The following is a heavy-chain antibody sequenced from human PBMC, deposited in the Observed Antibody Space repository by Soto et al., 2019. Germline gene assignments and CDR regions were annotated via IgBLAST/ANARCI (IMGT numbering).Heavy chain of an antibody. Sequence: QVQLQQWGAGLLKPSETLSLTCAVYGGSFSGYYWSWIRQPPGKGLEWIGEINHSGSTNYNPSLKSRVTISVDTSKNQFSLKLSSVTAADTAVYYCARGRFVRRILSVWGQGTMVTVSS. J-gene: IGHJ3*01. CDR2: INHSGST. CDR3: ARGRFVRRILSV. CDR1: GGSFSGYY. D-gene: IGHD2-15*01. V-gene: IGHV4-34*01.